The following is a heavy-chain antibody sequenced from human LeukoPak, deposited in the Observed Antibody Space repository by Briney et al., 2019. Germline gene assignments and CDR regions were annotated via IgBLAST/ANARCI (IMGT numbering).Heavy chain of an antibody. CDR1: GGSISSYY. D-gene: IGHD3-22*01. CDR2: IYYSGST. Sequence: PSETLSLTCTVSGGSISSYYWSWIRQPPGKGLEWIGYIYYSGSTNYNPSLKSRVTISVDTSKNQFSLKLSSVTAADTAVYYCAGVQYDSSGYYYWSPWFDPWGQGTLVTVSS. CDR3: AGVQYDSSGYYYWSPWFDP. V-gene: IGHV4-59*01. J-gene: IGHJ5*02.